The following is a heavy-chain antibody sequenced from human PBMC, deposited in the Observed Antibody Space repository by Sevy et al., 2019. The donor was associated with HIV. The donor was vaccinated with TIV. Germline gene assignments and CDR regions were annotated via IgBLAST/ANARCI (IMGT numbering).Heavy chain of an antibody. Sequence: SETLSLTCTVSGGSISSYYWSWIRQPPGKGLEWIGYIYYSGSTNYNPSLKSRVTISVDTSKNQFSLKLSSVTAADTAVYYCAGDSGGGYCTGGVCYEYYYGMDVWGQGTTVTVSS. CDR3: AGDSGGGYCTGGVCYEYYYGMDV. V-gene: IGHV4-59*01. D-gene: IGHD2-8*02. CDR1: GGSISSYY. J-gene: IGHJ6*02. CDR2: IYYSGST.